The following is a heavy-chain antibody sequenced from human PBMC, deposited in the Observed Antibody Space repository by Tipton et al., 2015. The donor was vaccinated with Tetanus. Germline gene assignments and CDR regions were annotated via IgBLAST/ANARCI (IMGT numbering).Heavy chain of an antibody. D-gene: IGHD2-8*02. J-gene: IGHJ6*02. CDR1: GFTFDDYA. CDR3: AKGTGYYGMDV. CDR2: ISWNSGTI. V-gene: IGHV3-9*01. Sequence: SLRLSCAASGFTFDDYAMHWVRQAPGKGLEWVSGISWNSGTIGYADSVKGRFTISRDNAKNSLYLQMNSLRAEDTALYYCAKGTGYYGMDVWGQGTTVTASS.